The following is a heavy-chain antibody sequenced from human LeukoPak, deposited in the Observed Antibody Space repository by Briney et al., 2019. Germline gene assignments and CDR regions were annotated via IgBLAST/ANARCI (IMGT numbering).Heavy chain of an antibody. J-gene: IGHJ6*02. D-gene: IGHD1-1*01. V-gene: IGHV3-13*01. Sequence: GSLRLSCVASGFNFSKTDMHWVRQPTGKSLEWVSGIGSTGDTNYPGSVKGRFTISREIGKNSLYLQINGLRAEDTAVYYCASRTSWYYGLDVWGQGTTVTVSS. CDR3: ASRTSWYYGLDV. CDR1: GFNFSKTD. CDR2: IGSTGDT.